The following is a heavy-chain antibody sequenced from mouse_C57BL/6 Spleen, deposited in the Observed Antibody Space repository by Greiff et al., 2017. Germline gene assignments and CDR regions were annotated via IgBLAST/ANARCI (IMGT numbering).Heavy chain of an antibody. CDR2: ISDGGSNT. J-gene: IGHJ1*03. V-gene: IGHV5-4*03. CDR1: GFTFSSYA. D-gene: IGHD1-1*01. CDR3: ARPYYGSTDWYFDV. Sequence: EVKVVESGGGLVKPGGSLKLSCAASGFTFSSYAMSWVRQTPEKRLEWVATISDGGSNTYYPDNVKGRFTISRDNAKNNLYLQMSHLKSEDTAVYYCARPYYGSTDWYFDVWGTGTTVTVSS.